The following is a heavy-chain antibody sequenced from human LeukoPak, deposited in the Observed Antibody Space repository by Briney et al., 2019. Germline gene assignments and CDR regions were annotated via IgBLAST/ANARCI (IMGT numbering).Heavy chain of an antibody. D-gene: IGHD2-2*03. CDR2: IDPSGGST. V-gene: IGHV1-46*01. CDR1: GYTFTSYY. Sequence: ASVKVSCKASGYTFTSYYMHWVRQAPGQGLEWMGIIDPSGGSTSYAQKFQGRVTMTRDMSTSTVYMELSSLRSEDTAVYYCAKDVDIVVVPELFGCPGHYWGQGTLVTVSS. CDR3: AKDVDIVVVPELFGCPGHY. J-gene: IGHJ4*02.